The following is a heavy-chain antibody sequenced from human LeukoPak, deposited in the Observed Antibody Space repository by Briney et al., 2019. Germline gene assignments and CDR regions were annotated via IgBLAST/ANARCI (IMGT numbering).Heavy chain of an antibody. V-gene: IGHV1-69*05. CDR3: ARAVQDYDILTGYCRWFDP. J-gene: IGHJ5*02. D-gene: IGHD3-9*01. Sequence: GASVKVSCKASGGTFSSYAISWVRQAPGQGLEWMGGIIPIFGTANYAQKLQGRVTMTTDTSTSTAYMELRSLRSDDTAVYYCARAVQDYDILTGYCRWFDPWGQGTLVTVSS. CDR1: GGTFSSYA. CDR2: IIPIFGTA.